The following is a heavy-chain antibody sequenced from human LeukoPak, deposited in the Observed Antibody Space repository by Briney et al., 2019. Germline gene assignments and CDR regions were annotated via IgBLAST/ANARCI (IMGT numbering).Heavy chain of an antibody. Sequence: PGGSLRLSCVASGFTFSNYAIHWVRQAPGKGLEWVAVISYDGSNKDYAASVKGRFSISRDNSKNTLYLQMNSLRPDDTAVYYCTRPKQGGGLAYYFWYAMDVWGQGTTVTVSS. J-gene: IGHJ6*02. CDR3: TRPKQGGGLAYYFWYAMDV. V-gene: IGHV3-30*04. CDR1: GFTFSNYA. D-gene: IGHD2-15*01. CDR2: ISYDGSNK.